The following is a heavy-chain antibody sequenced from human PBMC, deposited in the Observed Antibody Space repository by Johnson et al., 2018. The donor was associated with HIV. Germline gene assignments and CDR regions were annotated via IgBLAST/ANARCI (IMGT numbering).Heavy chain of an antibody. V-gene: IGHV3-66*02. D-gene: IGHD5-24*01. J-gene: IGHJ3*02. Sequence: EVQLVESGGGLVQPGGSLRLSCAASGVIVSSNYMSWVRQAPGKGLEWVSVIYSGGSPYYAESVKGRFTISRDNSKNTLFLQMNSLRAEDTAVYYCARTALERAFDIWGQGTMVTVSS. CDR3: ARTALERAFDI. CDR1: GVIVSSNY. CDR2: IYSGGSP.